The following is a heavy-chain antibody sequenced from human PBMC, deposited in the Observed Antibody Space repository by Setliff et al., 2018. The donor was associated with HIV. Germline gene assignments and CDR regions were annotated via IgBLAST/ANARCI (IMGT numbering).Heavy chain of an antibody. J-gene: IGHJ6*02. CDR1: GYTFTTEG. CDR2: INSYNGNT. Sequence: GASVKVSCKASGYTFTTEGVKXXRQAPGQGLEWMGWINSYNGNTKFAQKFQGRVTMTTNTSTTTAFMELRSLKADDTGIYYCSRSGVPPYYYYGMDVWGQGTTVTVSS. CDR3: SRSGVPPYYYYGMDV. V-gene: IGHV1-18*01. D-gene: IGHD3-10*01.